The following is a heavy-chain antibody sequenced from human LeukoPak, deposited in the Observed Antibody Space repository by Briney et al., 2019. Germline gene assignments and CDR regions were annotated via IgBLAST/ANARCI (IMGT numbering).Heavy chain of an antibody. Sequence: SETLSLTCTVSGGSISSYYWSWIRQPPGKGLEWIGYIYYSGSTNYNPSLKSRVTMSVDTSKNQFSLKLSSVTAADTAVYYCARDMYYDFWSGCFDPWGQGTLVTVSS. CDR1: GGSISSYY. V-gene: IGHV4-59*01. CDR2: IYYSGST. CDR3: ARDMYYDFWSGCFDP. D-gene: IGHD3-3*01. J-gene: IGHJ5*02.